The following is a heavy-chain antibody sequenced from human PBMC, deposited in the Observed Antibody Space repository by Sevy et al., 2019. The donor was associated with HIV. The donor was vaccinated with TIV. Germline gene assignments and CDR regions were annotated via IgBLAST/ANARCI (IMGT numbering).Heavy chain of an antibody. CDR1: GGSISSYY. D-gene: IGHD3-16*01. CDR2: IYYGGST. CDR3: ARSWGYYYYYGMDV. Sequence: SETLSLTCTVSGGSISSYYWSWIRQPPGKGLEWIGYIYYGGSTNYNPSLKSRVTISVDTSKNQFSLKLSSVTAADTAVYYCARSWGYYYYYGMDVWGQGTTVTVSS. V-gene: IGHV4-59*01. J-gene: IGHJ6*02.